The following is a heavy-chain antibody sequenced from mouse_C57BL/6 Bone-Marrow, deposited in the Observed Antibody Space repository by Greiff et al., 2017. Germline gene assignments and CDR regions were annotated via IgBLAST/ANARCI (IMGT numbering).Heavy chain of an antibody. V-gene: IGHV8-12*01. CDR1: GFSLSTSGMG. J-gene: IGHJ1*03. CDR2: IYWDDDK. D-gene: IGHD2-5*01. CDR3: ARIAAYDSNRYFDV. Sequence: QVTLKESGPGILQSSQTLSLTCSFSGFSLSTSGMGVSWIRQPSGKGLEWLAHIYWDDDKRYNPSLKSRLTSSKDTSRYQGFRKNTSVDTADTATYYCARIAAYDSNRYFDVWGTGTTVTVSS.